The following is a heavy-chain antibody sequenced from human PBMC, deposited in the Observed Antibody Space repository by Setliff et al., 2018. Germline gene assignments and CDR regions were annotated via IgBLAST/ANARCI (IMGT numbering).Heavy chain of an antibody. D-gene: IGHD2-21*01. CDR3: AKEHVVISFVNNVHHHYGMDV. V-gene: IGHV4-34*01. CDR1: GDSFSDYY. CDR2: INHRGST. Sequence: PSETLSLTCAVYGDSFSDYYWSWIRQPPGKGLEWIEEINHRGSTNYSPSLRSRVTMSVDTSKKQLSLKLSTVTAADTAVYFCAKEHVVISFVNNVHHHYGMDVWGQGTTVTVSS. J-gene: IGHJ6*02.